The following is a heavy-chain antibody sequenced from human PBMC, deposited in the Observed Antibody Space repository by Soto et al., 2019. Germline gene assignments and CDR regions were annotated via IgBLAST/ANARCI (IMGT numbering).Heavy chain of an antibody. Sequence: QVQLVQSGAEVKKPGASVKVSCKASVYTFTSYAMHWVRQAPGQRLEWMGWINAGNGNTKYSQKFQGRVTITRDTSASTAYMELSSLRSEDTAVYYCARVSGCYYFDYWGQGTLVTVSS. J-gene: IGHJ4*02. CDR2: INAGNGNT. V-gene: IGHV1-3*01. CDR1: VYTFTSYA. D-gene: IGHD6-19*01. CDR3: ARVSGCYYFDY.